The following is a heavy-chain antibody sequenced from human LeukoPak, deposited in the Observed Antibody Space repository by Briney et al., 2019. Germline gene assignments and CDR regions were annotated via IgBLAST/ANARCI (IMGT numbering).Heavy chain of an antibody. V-gene: IGHV4-34*01. D-gene: IGHD5/OR15-5a*01. Sequence: PSETLSLTCAVYGGSFSGYYWGWIRQPPGKGLEWIGSIYYSGSTYYNPSLKSRVTISVDTSKSQFSLKLSSVTAADTAVYYCASVSLSKYYYYMDVWGKGTTVTISS. CDR2: IYYSGST. J-gene: IGHJ6*03. CDR3: ASVSLSKYYYYMDV. CDR1: GGSFSGYY.